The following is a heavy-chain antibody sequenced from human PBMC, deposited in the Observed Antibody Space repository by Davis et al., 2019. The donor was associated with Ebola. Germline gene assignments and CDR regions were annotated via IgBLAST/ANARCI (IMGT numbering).Heavy chain of an antibody. V-gene: IGHV3-69-1*01. J-gene: IGHJ4*02. CDR3: VTKLGSFPLNS. Sequence: GESLKISCAAPGFIFSNNDVNWVRQAPGMGLEWVAHITSSGTIYYADSVKGRFTISRDNAKNSLYLQMNSLGAEDTAIYYCVTKLGSFPLNSWGQGTLVTVSS. CDR2: ITSSGTI. CDR1: GFIFSNND. D-gene: IGHD7-27*01.